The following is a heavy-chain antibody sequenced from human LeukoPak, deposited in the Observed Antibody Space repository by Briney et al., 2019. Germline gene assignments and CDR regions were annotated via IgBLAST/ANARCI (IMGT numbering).Heavy chain of an antibody. CDR1: GGTFSSYA. V-gene: IGHV1-69*06. CDR3: ATAMVRGVMGYFDY. D-gene: IGHD3-10*01. Sequence: GASVKVSCKASGGTFSSYAISWVRQAPGQGLEWMGGIIPIFGTANYAQKFQGRVTITADKSTSTAYMELSSPRSEDTAVYYCATAMVRGVMGYFDYWGQGTLVTVSS. CDR2: IIPIFGTA. J-gene: IGHJ4*02.